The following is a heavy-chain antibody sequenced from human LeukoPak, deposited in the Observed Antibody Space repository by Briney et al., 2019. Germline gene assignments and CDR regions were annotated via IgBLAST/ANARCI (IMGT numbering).Heavy chain of an antibody. Sequence: GASVKVSCKASGYTFTGYYMHWVRQAPGPGLEWMGWINPNSGGTNYAQKFQGRVTMTRDTSISTAYMELSRLRSDDTAVYYCARGGYCSGGSCYLGFWGQGTLVTVSS. CDR2: INPNSGGT. V-gene: IGHV1-2*02. J-gene: IGHJ4*02. D-gene: IGHD2-15*01. CDR3: ARGGYCSGGSCYLGF. CDR1: GYTFTGYY.